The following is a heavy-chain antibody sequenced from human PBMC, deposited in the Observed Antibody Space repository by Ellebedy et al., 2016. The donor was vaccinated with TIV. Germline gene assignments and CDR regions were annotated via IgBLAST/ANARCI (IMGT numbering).Heavy chain of an antibody. CDR3: ARGHYGPDY. D-gene: IGHD3-16*01. CDR2: VSGDGKNK. Sequence: GESLKISCAASGFAFSGHSMHWVRQAPGQGLVWVSGVSGDGKNKYYADSVKGRFTLSRDNIKNTLYLQMNSLRGEDTALYYCARGHYGPDYWGQGTLVTVAS. CDR1: GFAFSGHS. V-gene: IGHV3-74*01. J-gene: IGHJ4*02.